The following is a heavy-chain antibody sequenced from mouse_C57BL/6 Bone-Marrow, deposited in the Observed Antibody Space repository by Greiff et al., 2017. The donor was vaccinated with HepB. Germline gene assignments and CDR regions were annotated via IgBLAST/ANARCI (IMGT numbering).Heavy chain of an antibody. D-gene: IGHD2-4*01. Sequence: QVQLQQPGAELVRPGTSVKLSCKASGYTFTSYWMHWVKQTPGQGLEWIGVIDPSDSYTNYNQKFKGKATLTVDTSSSTAYMQLSSLTSEDSAVYYCARKDYHDYWGQGTTLTVSS. J-gene: IGHJ2*01. CDR3: ARKDYHDY. V-gene: IGHV1-59*01. CDR1: GYTFTSYW. CDR2: IDPSDSYT.